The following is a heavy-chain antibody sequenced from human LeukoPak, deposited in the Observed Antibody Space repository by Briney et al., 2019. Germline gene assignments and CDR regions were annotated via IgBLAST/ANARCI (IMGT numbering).Heavy chain of an antibody. CDR3: ARDDVVVPAAIYDY. CDR1: GFTFSSYA. V-gene: IGHV3-23*01. D-gene: IGHD2-2*02. CDR2: IRGSGHST. J-gene: IGHJ4*02. Sequence: GGSLRLSCAASGFTFSSYAMSWVRQAPGKGLEWVSSIRGSGHSTYYADSVKGRFTISRDNFKNMRYLQMNSLTAADTAVYYCARDDVVVPAAIYDYWGQGTLVTVSS.